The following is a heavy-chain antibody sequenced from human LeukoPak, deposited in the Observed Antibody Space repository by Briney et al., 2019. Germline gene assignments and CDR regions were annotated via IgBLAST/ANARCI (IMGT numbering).Heavy chain of an antibody. CDR3: AKDRTSMVTTGLDY. J-gene: IGHJ4*02. CDR1: GITFSNYV. D-gene: IGHD4-17*01. V-gene: IGHV3-23*01. CDR2: ISGGGRNT. Sequence: GGSLRLSCAASGITFSNYVMSWVRQAPGKGLEWVSAISGGGRNTYYAASVKGRFTISRDNSKNMLHLQMNSLRAEDTAVYYCAKDRTSMVTTGLDYWGQGTLVTVSS.